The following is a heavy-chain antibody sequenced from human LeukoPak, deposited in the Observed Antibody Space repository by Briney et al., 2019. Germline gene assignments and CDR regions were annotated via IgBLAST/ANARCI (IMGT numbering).Heavy chain of an antibody. V-gene: IGHV3-9*01. CDR3: ARYGNGAWLAHYAFDS. J-gene: IGHJ3*02. CDR1: GFTFDDYA. Sequence: PGRSLRLSCAASGFTFDDYAMHWVRQAPGKGLEWVSGISWNSGSIGYADSVKGRFTISRDNAENSLYLQMNSLRAEDTAVYYCARYGNGAWLAHYAFDSWGQGTMVTVSS. CDR2: ISWNSGSI. D-gene: IGHD6-19*01.